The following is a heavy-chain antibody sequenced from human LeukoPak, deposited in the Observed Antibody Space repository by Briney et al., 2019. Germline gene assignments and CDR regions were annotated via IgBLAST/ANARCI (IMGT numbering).Heavy chain of an antibody. J-gene: IGHJ6*03. D-gene: IGHD2-2*01. V-gene: IGHV4-59*11. Sequence: SETLSLTCTVSGGSISSHYWSWIRQPPGKGLEWIGYIYYSGSTNYNPSLKSRVTISVDTSKNQFSLKLSSVTAADTAVYYCARDVFVVVPAAISYYYYYMDVWGKGTTVTVSS. CDR3: ARDVFVVVPAAISYYYYYMDV. CDR1: GGSISSHY. CDR2: IYYSGST.